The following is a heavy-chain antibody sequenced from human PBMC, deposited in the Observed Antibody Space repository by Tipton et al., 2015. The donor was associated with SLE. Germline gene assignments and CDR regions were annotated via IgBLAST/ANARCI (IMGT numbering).Heavy chain of an antibody. V-gene: IGHV4-34*01. D-gene: IGHD3-16*01. CDR1: GGSFSGYY. CDR2: INHSGST. CDR3: ARDREMWGIDP. Sequence: TLSLTCAVYGGSFSGYYWSWIRQPPGKGLEWIGEINHSGSTNYNPSLKSRVTISVDTSKNQFSLKLSSVTAADTAVYYCARDREMWGIDPWGQGTLVTVSS. J-gene: IGHJ5*02.